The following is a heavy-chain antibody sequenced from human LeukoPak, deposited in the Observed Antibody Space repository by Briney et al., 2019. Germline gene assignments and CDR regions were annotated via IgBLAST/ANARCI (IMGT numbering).Heavy chain of an antibody. J-gene: IGHJ4*02. CDR1: GFTFSSYS. CDR3: ARAPLHYDILTGDFDY. CDR2: ISSSSSTI. Sequence: AGGSLRLSCAASGFTFSSYSMNWVRQAPGKGLEWVSYISSSSSTIYYADSVKGRFTISRDNSKNTLYLQMNSLRAEDTAAYYCARAPLHYDILTGDFDYWGQGTLVTVSS. V-gene: IGHV3-48*01. D-gene: IGHD3-9*01.